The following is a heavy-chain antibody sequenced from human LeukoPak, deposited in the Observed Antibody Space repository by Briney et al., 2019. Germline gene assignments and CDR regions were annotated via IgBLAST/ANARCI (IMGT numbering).Heavy chain of an antibody. Sequence: KPSETLSLTCSVSGGSISSGNYYWSWIRQPAGRGLEWIGRIYTSGSTNYNPSLKSRVTISVDTSKNQFSLKLSSVTAADTAVYYCARVYGYCSGGSCYSAYYYGMDVWGQGTTVTVSS. CDR3: ARVYGYCSGGSCYSAYYYGMDV. J-gene: IGHJ6*02. CDR1: GGSISSGNYY. V-gene: IGHV4-61*02. D-gene: IGHD2-15*01. CDR2: IYTSGST.